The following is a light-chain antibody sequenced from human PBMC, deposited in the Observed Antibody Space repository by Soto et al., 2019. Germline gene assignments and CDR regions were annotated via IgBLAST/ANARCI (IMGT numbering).Light chain of an antibody. CDR1: SSDIGAYNF. J-gene: IGLJ2*01. V-gene: IGLV2-14*03. CDR3: TSWTTSTTMI. CDR2: DVN. Sequence: QSALTQPASVSGSPGQSITISCTGTSSDIGAYNFVSWYQQHPGKAPKLMLYDVNIRPSGVSNRVSGSKSGNTASLTISGLQDEGEADYYCTSWTTSTTMIFGGGTKLTVL.